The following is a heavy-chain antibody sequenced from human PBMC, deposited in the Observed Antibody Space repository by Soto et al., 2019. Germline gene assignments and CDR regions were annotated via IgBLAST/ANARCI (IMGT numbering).Heavy chain of an antibody. D-gene: IGHD3-10*01. CDR2: IYYSGST. CDR1: GGSISSGGNY. J-gene: IGHJ6*02. CDR3: ARARMVRGVIYYYGMDV. V-gene: IGHV4-31*11. Sequence: VQLQESGPGLVKSSQTLSLTCAVSGGSISSGGNYWSWIRQHPGKGLEWIGYIYYSGSTYYNPSLKSRVTISVDTSKNQFSLKLNSVTAADTAVYYCARARMVRGVIYYYGMDVWGQGTTVTVSS.